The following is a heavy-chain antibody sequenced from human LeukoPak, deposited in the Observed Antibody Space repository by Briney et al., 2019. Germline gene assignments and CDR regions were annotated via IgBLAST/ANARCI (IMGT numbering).Heavy chain of an antibody. Sequence: PSETLSLTCAVYGGSFSGYYWSWIRRPPGKGLEWIGEINHSGSTNYNPSLKSRVTISVDTSKNQFSLKLSSVTAVDTAVYYCARALSRLTGYYYYYYGMDVWGQGTTVTVSS. J-gene: IGHJ6*02. CDR2: INHSGST. V-gene: IGHV4-34*01. CDR1: GGSFSGYY. D-gene: IGHD7-27*01. CDR3: ARALSRLTGYYYYYYGMDV.